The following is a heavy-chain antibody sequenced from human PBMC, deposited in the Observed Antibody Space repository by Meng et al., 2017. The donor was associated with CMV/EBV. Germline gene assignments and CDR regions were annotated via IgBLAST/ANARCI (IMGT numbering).Heavy chain of an antibody. J-gene: IGHJ6*02. CDR2: ISSSSSYI. V-gene: IGHV3-21*01. D-gene: IGHD1-1*01. CDR1: GFTFSSYS. Sequence: GESLKISCAASGFTFSSYSMNWVRQAPGKGLEWVSSISSSSSYIYYADSVKGRFTISRDNAKNSLYLQMNSRRAEDTAVYYCARRYNWNDGSWGIVVGEDWTPTNYYYYGMDVWGQGTTVTVSS. CDR3: ARRYNWNDGSWGIVVGEDWTPTNYYYYGMDV.